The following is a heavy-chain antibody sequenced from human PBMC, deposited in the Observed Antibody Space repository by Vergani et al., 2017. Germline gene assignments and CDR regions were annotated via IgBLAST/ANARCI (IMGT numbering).Heavy chain of an antibody. CDR1: GGSISSSSYY. V-gene: IGHV4-39*01. D-gene: IGHD4-17*01. CDR3: VQTTVTTRCFDY. J-gene: IGHJ4*02. CDR2: IYYSGST. Sequence: QLQLQESGPGLVKPSETLSLTCTVSGGSISSSSYYWGWIRQPPGKGLEWIGSIYYSGSTYYNPSLKSRVTISVDTSKNQFSLKLSSVTAADTAVYYCVQTTVTTRCFDYWGQGTLVTVPS.